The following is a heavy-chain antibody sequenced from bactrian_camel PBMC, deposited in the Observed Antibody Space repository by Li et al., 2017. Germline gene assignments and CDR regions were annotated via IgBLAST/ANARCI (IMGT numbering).Heavy chain of an antibody. CDR2: VNSGDGNT. J-gene: IGHJ4*01. CDR1: GFTFSNYD. V-gene: IGHV3S40*01. D-gene: IGHD2*01. Sequence: VQLVESGGGLVQPGGSLRPSCATSGFTFSNYDMSWVRQAPGKGLEWVSLVNSGDGNTYYADSVKGRFTISRDNAKNTLYLRLNSLKSEDTAMWYCARQEDGYSGGAAYRAFTYWGQGTQVTVS. CDR3: ARQEDGYSGGAAYRAFTY.